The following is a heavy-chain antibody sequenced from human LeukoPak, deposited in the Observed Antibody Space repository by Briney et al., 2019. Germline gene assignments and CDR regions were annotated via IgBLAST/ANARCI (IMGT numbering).Heavy chain of an antibody. CDR1: GGSISSYY. Sequence: SETLSLTCTVSGGSISSYYWSWIRQPAGKGLEWIGRIYTSGSTNYNPSLKSRVTMSVDTSKNQFSLKLSSVTAADTAVYYCAASLTGVRYYYYGMDVWGQGTTVTVSS. CDR2: IYTSGST. J-gene: IGHJ6*02. V-gene: IGHV4-4*07. CDR3: AASLTGVRYYYYGMDV. D-gene: IGHD7-27*01.